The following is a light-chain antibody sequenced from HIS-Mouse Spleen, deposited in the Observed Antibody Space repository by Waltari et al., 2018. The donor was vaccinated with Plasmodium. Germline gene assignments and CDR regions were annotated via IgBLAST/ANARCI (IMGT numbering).Light chain of an antibody. J-gene: IGKJ3*01. V-gene: IGKV3-15*01. Sequence: EIVMTQSPATLSVSPGERATLSCRASQSVSSNFAWSQQKPGQAPRLLIYGASTRATGIPARFSGSGSGTEFTLTISSLQSEDFAVYYCQQYNNWPFTFGPGTKVDIK. CDR1: QSVSSN. CDR3: QQYNNWPFT. CDR2: GAS.